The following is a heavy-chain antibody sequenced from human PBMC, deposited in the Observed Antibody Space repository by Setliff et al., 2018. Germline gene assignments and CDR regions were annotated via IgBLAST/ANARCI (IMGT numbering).Heavy chain of an antibody. V-gene: IGHV3-21*01. CDR1: GFTFSSYS. CDR2: ISSSSSYI. D-gene: IGHD3-3*01. J-gene: IGHJ5*02. Sequence: GGSLRLSCAASGFTFSSYSMNWVRQAPGKGLEWVSSISSSSSYICYADSVKGRFTISRDNAKNSLYLQMNSLRAEDTAVYYCARDKLRFLENWFDPWGQGTLVTVSS. CDR3: ARDKLRFLENWFDP.